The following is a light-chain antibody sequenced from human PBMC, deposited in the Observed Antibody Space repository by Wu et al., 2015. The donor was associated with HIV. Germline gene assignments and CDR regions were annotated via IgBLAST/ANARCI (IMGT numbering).Light chain of an antibody. CDR2: DAS. V-gene: IGKV3-20*01. CDR3: QQYGSFPIT. Sequence: ERRTLLLQGHVRVVRSTYLAWYQQKPGQAPRLLIYDASNRATVIPDRFSGSGSGTDFTLTISRLEPDDFAVYYCQQYGSFPITFGQGTRLEIK. J-gene: IGKJ5*01. CDR1: RVVRSTY.